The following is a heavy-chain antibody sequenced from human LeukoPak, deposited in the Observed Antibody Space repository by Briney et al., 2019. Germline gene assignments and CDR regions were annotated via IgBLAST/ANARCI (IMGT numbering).Heavy chain of an antibody. CDR3: ARGTIAVAGTHYYYGMDV. V-gene: IGHV4-31*03. CDR1: GGSISSGGYY. D-gene: IGHD6-19*01. Sequence: SQTLSLTCTASGGSISSGGYYWSWIRQHPGKGLEWIGYIYYSGSTYYNPSLKSRVTISVDTSKNQFSLKLSSVTAADTAVYYCARGTIAVAGTHYYYGMDVWGQGTTVTVSS. CDR2: IYYSGST. J-gene: IGHJ6*02.